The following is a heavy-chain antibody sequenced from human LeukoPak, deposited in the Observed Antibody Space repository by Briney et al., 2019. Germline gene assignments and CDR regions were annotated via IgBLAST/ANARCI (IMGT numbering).Heavy chain of an antibody. J-gene: IGHJ4*02. CDR1: AFTFNTYW. CDR3: ARGAKWDYYFDY. Sequence: GGSLRLSCAASAFTFNTYWMHWVRQVPGGGLEWVSRINGDESSTNYADSVKGRFTISRDNATDTLYLHMNSLTAEDTAVYYCARGAKWDYYFDYWGQGTLVTVSS. CDR2: INGDESST. V-gene: IGHV3-74*01. D-gene: IGHD1-26*01.